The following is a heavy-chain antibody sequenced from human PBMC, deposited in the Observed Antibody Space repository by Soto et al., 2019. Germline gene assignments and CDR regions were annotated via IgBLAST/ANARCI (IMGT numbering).Heavy chain of an antibody. Sequence: SETLSLTCTVSGGSISSYYWSWIRQPPGKGLEWIGYIYYSGSTNYNPSLKSRVTISVDTSKNQYSLKLSSVTAADTAVYYCARQNIVVVPAAMWIPNWFDPWGQGTLVTVSS. J-gene: IGHJ5*02. CDR1: GGSISSYY. V-gene: IGHV4-59*08. CDR3: ARQNIVVVPAAMWIPNWFDP. D-gene: IGHD2-2*01. CDR2: IYYSGST.